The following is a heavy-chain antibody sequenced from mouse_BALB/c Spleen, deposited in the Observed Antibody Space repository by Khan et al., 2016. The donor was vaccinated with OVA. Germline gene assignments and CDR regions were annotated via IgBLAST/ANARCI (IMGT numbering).Heavy chain of an antibody. V-gene: IGHV3-2*02. Sequence: EVQLVESGPGLVKPSPSLSLTCTATGYSFTSDYAWYWIRQFPGNKLEFMGYITYCGSTNYNPSLNNRISITRDTSTNPFFLQLNSVTTEDTATYYCARDGSRDNYAIDYWGQGTTVTVSS. CDR1: GYSFTSDYA. CDR3: ARDGSRDNYAIDY. CDR2: ITYCGST. J-gene: IGHJ4*01. D-gene: IGHD2-3*01.